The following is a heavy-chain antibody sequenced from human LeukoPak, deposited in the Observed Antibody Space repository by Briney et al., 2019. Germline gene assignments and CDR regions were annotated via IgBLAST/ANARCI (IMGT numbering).Heavy chain of an antibody. D-gene: IGHD4-4*01. J-gene: IGHJ5*02. CDR1: GGSISSYY. V-gene: IGHV4-59*12. CDR2: IYYSGST. CDR3: AREDSNYELNWFDP. Sequence: SETLSLTCTVSGGSISSYYWSWIRQPPGKGLEWIGYIYYSGSTYYNPSLKSRVTISLDTSKNQFSLKLSSVTAADTAVYYCAREDSNYELNWFDPWGQGTLVTVSS.